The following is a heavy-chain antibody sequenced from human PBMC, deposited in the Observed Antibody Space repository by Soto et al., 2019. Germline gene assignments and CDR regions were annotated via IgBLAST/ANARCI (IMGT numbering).Heavy chain of an antibody. Sequence: GGSLRLSCAASGFTFSSYWMHWVRQAPGKGLVWVSRINSDGSSTSYADSVKGRFTISRDNAKNTLYLQMNSLRAEDTAVYYCASENDFWSGYCFDYWGQGTLVTVSS. CDR3: ASENDFWSGYCFDY. V-gene: IGHV3-74*01. CDR2: INSDGSST. J-gene: IGHJ4*02. D-gene: IGHD3-3*01. CDR1: GFTFSSYW.